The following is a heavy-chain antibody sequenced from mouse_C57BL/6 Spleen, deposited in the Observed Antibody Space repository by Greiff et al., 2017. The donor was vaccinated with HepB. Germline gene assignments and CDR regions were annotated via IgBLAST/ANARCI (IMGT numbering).Heavy chain of an antibody. D-gene: IGHD1-1*01. CDR3: TRDDYGSSSPYAMDY. Sequence: EVQVVESGEGLVKPGGSLKLSCAASGFTFSSYAMSWVRQTPEKRLEWVAYISSGGDYIYYADTVKGRFTISRDNARNTLYLQMSSLKSEDTAMYYCTRDDYGSSSPYAMDYWGQGTSVTVSS. CDR2: ISSGGDYI. J-gene: IGHJ4*01. CDR1: GFTFSSYA. V-gene: IGHV5-9-1*02.